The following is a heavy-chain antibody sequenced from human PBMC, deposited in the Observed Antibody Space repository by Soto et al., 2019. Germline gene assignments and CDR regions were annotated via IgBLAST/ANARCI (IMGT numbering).Heavy chain of an antibody. CDR3: ALGELAYCGGDCYPCGY. V-gene: IGHV1-69*01. Sequence: QVQLVQSGAEVKKPGSSVKVSCKASGGTFSSYAISWVRQAPGQGLEWMGGSIPIFGTANYAQKFQGRVTSTADESTSTAYMELSSLRSEDTAVYYCALGELAYCGGDCYPCGYWGQGTLVTVSS. CDR2: SIPIFGTA. D-gene: IGHD2-21*02. J-gene: IGHJ4*02. CDR1: GGTFSSYA.